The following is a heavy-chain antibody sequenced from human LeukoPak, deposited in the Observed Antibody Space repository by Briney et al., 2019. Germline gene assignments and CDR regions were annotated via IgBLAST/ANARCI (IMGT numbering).Heavy chain of an antibody. Sequence: GASVKVSCKASGYTFTSYGISWVRQAPGQGLEWMGWISAYNGNTNYAQKFQGRVTITADESTSTAYMELSSLRSEDTAVYYCARTQTGYSGYGIFDYWGQGTLVTVSS. CDR2: ISAYNGNT. D-gene: IGHD5-12*01. CDR3: ARTQTGYSGYGIFDY. J-gene: IGHJ4*02. V-gene: IGHV1-18*01. CDR1: GYTFTSYG.